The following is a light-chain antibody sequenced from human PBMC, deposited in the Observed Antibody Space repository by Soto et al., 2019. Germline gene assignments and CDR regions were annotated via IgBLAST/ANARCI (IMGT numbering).Light chain of an antibody. CDR1: SSNIGADYD. V-gene: IGLV1-40*01. Sequence: QSVLTQPPSVSGAPGQRVTISCTGSSSNIGADYDVNWYKQRPGTAPELLIYGSNNRPSGVPDRFSGSKSGTSASLAITGLPEDEAADYYCQSYDSILSCALFGGGTKVTVL. J-gene: IGLJ2*01. CDR3: QSYDSILSCAL. CDR2: GSN.